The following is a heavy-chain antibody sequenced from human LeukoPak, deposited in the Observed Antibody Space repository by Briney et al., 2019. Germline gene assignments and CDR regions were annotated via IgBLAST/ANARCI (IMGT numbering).Heavy chain of an antibody. CDR3: AAFGTFSGSYQNFDY. CDR2: IVVGSGNT. V-gene: IGHV1-58*02. D-gene: IGHD1-26*01. J-gene: IGHJ4*02. Sequence: GASVKVSCKASGFTFTSSAMQWVRQARGQRLEWIGWIVVGSGNTNYAQKFQERVTITRDMSTSTPYMEQSSLRSEDTAVYYCAAFGTFSGSYQNFDYWGQGTLVTVSS. CDR1: GFTFTSSA.